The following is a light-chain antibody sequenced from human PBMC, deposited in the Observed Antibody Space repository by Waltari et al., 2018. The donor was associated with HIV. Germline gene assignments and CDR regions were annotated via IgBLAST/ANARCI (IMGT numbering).Light chain of an antibody. CDR1: HSNIRSGHN. CDR3: QSYDSSLSTYV. J-gene: IGLJ1*01. Sequence: QSVLTQPPSVSGAPGQRVTISCTGSHSNIRSGHNVHWYHQLPGTAPKLLIYGNTNRPSGVPDRFSGSKSGTSASLAITGLQAEDEADYYCQSYDSSLSTYVFGTGTKVTVL. CDR2: GNT. V-gene: IGLV1-40*01.